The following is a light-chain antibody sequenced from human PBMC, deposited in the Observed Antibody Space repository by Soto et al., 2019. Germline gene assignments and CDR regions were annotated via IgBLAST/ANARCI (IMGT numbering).Light chain of an antibody. CDR2: GAS. CDR3: QHYGSSPLFT. J-gene: IGKJ3*01. V-gene: IGKV3-20*01. CDR1: QSVSSNY. Sequence: EIVLTQSPGTLSLSPGEIATLSCRASQSVSSNYLAWFQQKPGQAPRLLIYGASNRATGIPDRFSGSGSGTDFTLTISRLEPEDFAVFYCQHYGSSPLFTFGPGTTVDIK.